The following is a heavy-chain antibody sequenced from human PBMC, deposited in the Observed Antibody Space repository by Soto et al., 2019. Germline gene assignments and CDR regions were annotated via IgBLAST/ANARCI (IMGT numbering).Heavy chain of an antibody. D-gene: IGHD2-15*01. J-gene: IGHJ6*02. CDR2: ISWNSGSTI. CDR1: GFTFDDYA. Sequence: GGSLRLSCAASGFTFDDYAMHWVRQAPGKGLEWVSGISWNSGSTIYYADSVKGRFTISRDNAKNSLYLQMNSLRAEDTAVYYCATYCSGGSCYYYYGMDVWGQGTTVTVSS. CDR3: ATYCSGGSCYYYYGMDV. V-gene: IGHV3-9*01.